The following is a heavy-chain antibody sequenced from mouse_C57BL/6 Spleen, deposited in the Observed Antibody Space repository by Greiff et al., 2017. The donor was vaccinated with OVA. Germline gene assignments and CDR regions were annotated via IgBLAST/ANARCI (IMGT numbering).Heavy chain of an antibody. J-gene: IGHJ1*03. CDR3: ASGEDNGYDWYFDV. CDR1: GYAFSSSW. Sequence: VKLMEPGPELVKPGASVKISCKASGYAFSSSWMNWVKQRPGKGLEWIGRIYPGDGDTNYNGKFKGKATLTADKSSSTAYMQLSSLTSEDSAVYFCASGEDNGYDWYFDVWGTGTTVTVSS. V-gene: IGHV1-82*01. CDR2: IYPGDGDT. D-gene: IGHD2-2*01.